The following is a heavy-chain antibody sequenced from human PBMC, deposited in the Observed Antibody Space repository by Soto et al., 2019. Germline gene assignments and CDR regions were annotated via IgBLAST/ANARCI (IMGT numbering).Heavy chain of an antibody. CDR3: AKGRSGSGWSGAVY. D-gene: IGHD6-19*01. CDR1: GFTFSNHG. V-gene: IGHV3-30*18. Sequence: QVQLVESGGGVVQPGRSLRLSCAASGFTFSNHGMHWVSQDPGKGLEWVAVTSYDGSKKYYADSAKGRFTISRDNSKNTLYLQMNSLRTEDTAVYYCAKGRSGSGWSGAVYWGQGTLVTVSS. J-gene: IGHJ4*02. CDR2: TSYDGSKK.